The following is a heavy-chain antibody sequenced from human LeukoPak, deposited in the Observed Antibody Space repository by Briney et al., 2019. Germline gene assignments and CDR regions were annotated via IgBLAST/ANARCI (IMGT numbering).Heavy chain of an antibody. Sequence: SETLSLTCTVSGGSISSGGYYWSWIRQHPGKGLEWIGYIYYSGSTYYNPSLKSRVTISVDTSKNQFSLKLSSVTAADTAVYYCARRGSYGTSYFDYWGQGTLVTVSS. CDR1: GGSISSGGYY. J-gene: IGHJ4*02. V-gene: IGHV4-31*03. D-gene: IGHD1-26*01. CDR2: IYYSGST. CDR3: ARRGSYGTSYFDY.